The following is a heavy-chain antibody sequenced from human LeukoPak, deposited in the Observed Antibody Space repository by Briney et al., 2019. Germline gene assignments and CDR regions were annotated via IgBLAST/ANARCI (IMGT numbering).Heavy chain of an antibody. V-gene: IGHV6-1*01. D-gene: IGHD6-13*01. CDR2: TYYRSKWYN. J-gene: IGHJ5*02. Sequence: SQTLSLTCAISGDSVSSNSAAWNGIRQSPSRGLEWLGRTYYRSKWYNDYAVSVKSRITINPDTSKNQFSLQLNSVTPEDTAVYYCARVRHIAAAGTGYNWFDPWGQGTLVTVSS. CDR3: ARVRHIAAAGTGYNWFDP. CDR1: GDSVSSNSAA.